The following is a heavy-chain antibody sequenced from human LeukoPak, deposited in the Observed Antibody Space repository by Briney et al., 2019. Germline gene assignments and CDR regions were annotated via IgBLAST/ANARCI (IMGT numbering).Heavy chain of an antibody. D-gene: IGHD3-16*01. V-gene: IGHV3-73*01. CDR2: IRSKANSYAT. CDR3: TVMDPSYGMDV. Sequence: GGSLRLSCAASGFTFSGSTMHWVRQASGKGLEWVGRIRSKANSYATAYAASVKGSFTISRDDSRNTAYLQVNSLKTEDTAVYYCTVMDPSYGMDVWGQGTTVTVSS. CDR1: GFTFSGST. J-gene: IGHJ6*02.